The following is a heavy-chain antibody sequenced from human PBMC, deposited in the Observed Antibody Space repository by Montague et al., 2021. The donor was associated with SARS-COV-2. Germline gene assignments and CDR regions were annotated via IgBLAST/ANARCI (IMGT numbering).Heavy chain of an antibody. D-gene: IGHD2-15*01. CDR2: IYYSGST. CDR1: GGSISSSSYY. Sequence: SETLSLTCTVSGGSISSSSYYWGWIRQPPGKGLEWIGSIYYSGSTYYXPSLKSRVTISVDTSKNQFSLKLSSVTAADTAVYYCARGGLGYCSGGSCPNAFDIWGQGTMVTVSS. CDR3: ARGGLGYCSGGSCPNAFDI. J-gene: IGHJ3*02. V-gene: IGHV4-39*07.